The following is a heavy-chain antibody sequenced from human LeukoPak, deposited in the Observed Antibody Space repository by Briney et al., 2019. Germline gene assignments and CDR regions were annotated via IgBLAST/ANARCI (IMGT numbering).Heavy chain of an antibody. CDR3: ARGPHRRTYDRDNWFDP. CDR1: GYTFTGYY. Sequence: ASVKVSCKASGYTFTGYYMHWVRQAPGQGLEWMGWINPNSGGTNYAQKFQGRVTMTRDTSISTAYMELSRLRSEDTAVYYCARGPHRRTYDRDNWFDPWGQGTLVTVSS. V-gene: IGHV1-2*02. CDR2: INPNSGGT. D-gene: IGHD3-3*01. J-gene: IGHJ5*02.